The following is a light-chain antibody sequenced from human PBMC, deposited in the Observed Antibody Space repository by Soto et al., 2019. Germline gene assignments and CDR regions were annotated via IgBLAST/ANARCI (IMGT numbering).Light chain of an antibody. J-gene: IGKJ1*01. V-gene: IGKV1-33*01. CDR2: DAS. CDR3: QQYHNVPPT. CDR1: QDISNY. Sequence: DIQMTQSPSSLSASVRDRVTITCQASQDISNYLNWYQQKPGKAPKLLIFDASNLETGVPSRFSGSGSGTNLTFTISSLHPEDIATYYCQQYHNVPPTFGQGTKVETK.